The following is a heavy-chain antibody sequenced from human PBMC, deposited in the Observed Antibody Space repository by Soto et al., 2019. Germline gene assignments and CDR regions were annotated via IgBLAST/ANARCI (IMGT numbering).Heavy chain of an antibody. CDR1: GGSISSYY. V-gene: IGHV4-4*07. CDR2: IYTSWST. D-gene: IGHD5-12*01. Sequence: SETMSLTCTVSGGSISSYYWSWIRQPAGKGLEWIGSIYTSWSTNYNPSLKSRVTMSVDTSKNQFSLKLSSVTAADTAVYYCARDSGYDHDAFDIWGEGTMVTFS. J-gene: IGHJ3*02. CDR3: ARDSGYDHDAFDI.